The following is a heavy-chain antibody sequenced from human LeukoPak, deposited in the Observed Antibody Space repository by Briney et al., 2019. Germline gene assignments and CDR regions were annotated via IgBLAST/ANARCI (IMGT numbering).Heavy chain of an antibody. CDR1: GYTFTGYY. D-gene: IGHD6-13*01. CDR2: INPNSGGT. CDR3: ARDRGIAAAGDY. V-gene: IGHV1-2*02. Sequence: ASVKVSCKASGYTFTGYYMHWVRQAPGQGLEWMGWINPNSGGTNYAQKFQGRVTMTRDTSISTAYMELSRLRFDDTAVYYCARDRGIAAAGDYWGQGTLVTVSS. J-gene: IGHJ4*02.